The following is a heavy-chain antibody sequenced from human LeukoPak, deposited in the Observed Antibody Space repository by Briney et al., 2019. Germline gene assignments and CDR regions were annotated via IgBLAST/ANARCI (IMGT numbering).Heavy chain of an antibody. CDR1: GFTFSSYT. V-gene: IGHV3-21*01. CDR3: ARGGDGSYYGGYYFDS. J-gene: IGHJ4*02. CDR2: ISMTSSSI. D-gene: IGHD1-26*01. Sequence: PGGSLRLFCAASGFTFSSYTMNWVRQTPGKGLECVSSISMTSSSIYYADSVRGRFTISRDNAKKSLFLQIDSLRAEDTAVYYCARGGDGSYYGGYYFDSWGQGTLVTVSS.